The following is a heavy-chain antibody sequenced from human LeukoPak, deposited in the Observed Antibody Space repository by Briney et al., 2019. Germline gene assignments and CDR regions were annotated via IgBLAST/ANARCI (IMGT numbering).Heavy chain of an antibody. Sequence: PGGSLRLSCTASGFTFGDYLLSWVRQAPGKGLEWVGFMRSKAFGGTAEYGASVKDRFTISRDDSKSIVYLQMNSLETEDTAVYYCTRVKNLDIWGGHGYWGQGTLVTVSS. J-gene: IGHJ4*02. CDR3: TRVKNLDIWGGHGY. D-gene: IGHD3-3*01. CDR1: GFTFGDYL. CDR2: MRSKAFGGTA. V-gene: IGHV3-49*04.